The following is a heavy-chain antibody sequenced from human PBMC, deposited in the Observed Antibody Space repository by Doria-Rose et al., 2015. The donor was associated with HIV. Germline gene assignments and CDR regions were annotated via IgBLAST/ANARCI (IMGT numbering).Heavy chain of an antibody. Sequence: IHWVRQAPGQGLEWMGWINPNNGNTNYAQKFQGWVTVTRDTSITTVYMELSRLRSDDTAVYYCAREVGYYYDSSGYYPGWFDPWGQGTLVTVSS. CDR2: INPNNGNT. D-gene: IGHD3-22*01. J-gene: IGHJ5*02. V-gene: IGHV1-2*04. CDR3: AREVGYYYDSSGYYPGWFDP.